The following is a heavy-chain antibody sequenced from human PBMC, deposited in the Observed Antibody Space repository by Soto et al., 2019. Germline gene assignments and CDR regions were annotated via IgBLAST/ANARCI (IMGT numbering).Heavy chain of an antibody. V-gene: IGHV4-34*01. CDR3: ARYRGGSCYSDCPWFDP. J-gene: IGHJ5*02. Sequence: PSETLSLTCAVYGGSFSGYYWSWIRQPPGKGLEWIGEINHSGSTNYNPSLKSRVTISVDTSKNQFSLKLSSVTAADTAVYYCARYRGGSCYSDCPWFDPWGQGTLVTVSS. CDR1: GGSFSGYY. D-gene: IGHD2-15*01. CDR2: INHSGST.